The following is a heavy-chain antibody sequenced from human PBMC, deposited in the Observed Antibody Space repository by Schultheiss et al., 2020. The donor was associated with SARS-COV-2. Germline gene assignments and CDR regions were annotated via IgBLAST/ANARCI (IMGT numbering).Heavy chain of an antibody. V-gene: IGHV4-39*07. D-gene: IGHD3-10*01. CDR1: GGSISSSSYY. Sequence: SETLSLTCTVSGGSISSSSYYWGWIRQPPGKGLEWIGEIYHSGSTNYNPSLKSRVTISVDTSKNQFSLKLSSVTAADTAVYYCARDPYYYGSGSYEDYWGQGTLVTVSS. J-gene: IGHJ4*02. CDR2: IYHSGST. CDR3: ARDPYYYGSGSYEDY.